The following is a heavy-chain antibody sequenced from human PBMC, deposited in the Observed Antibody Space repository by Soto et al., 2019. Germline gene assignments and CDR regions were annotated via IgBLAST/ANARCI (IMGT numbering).Heavy chain of an antibody. CDR2: IYYSGST. Sequence: QLQLQESGPGLVKPSETLSLTCTVSGGSISSSSYYWGWIRQPPGKGLEWIGSIYYSGSTYYNPSLKGRVTISVDTSKNPFSLKLISVTAADTAVYYCARHPDYYDSSGYGYFDYWGQGTLVTVSS. V-gene: IGHV4-39*01. J-gene: IGHJ4*02. D-gene: IGHD3-22*01. CDR3: ARHPDYYDSSGYGYFDY. CDR1: GGSISSSSYY.